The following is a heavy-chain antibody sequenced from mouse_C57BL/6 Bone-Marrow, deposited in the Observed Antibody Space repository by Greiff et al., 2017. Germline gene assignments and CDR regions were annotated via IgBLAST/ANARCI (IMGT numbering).Heavy chain of an antibody. Sequence: VQLQESGAELVKPGASVKISCKASGYAFSSHWMNWVKQRPGKGLEWIGQIYPGDGDTNYNGKFKGKATLTADKSSSTAYMQLSSLTSEDSAVYFCARYDYFFDYWGQGTTLTVSS. V-gene: IGHV1-80*01. CDR2: IYPGDGDT. CDR1: GYAFSSHW. D-gene: IGHD2-4*01. J-gene: IGHJ2*01. CDR3: ARYDYFFDY.